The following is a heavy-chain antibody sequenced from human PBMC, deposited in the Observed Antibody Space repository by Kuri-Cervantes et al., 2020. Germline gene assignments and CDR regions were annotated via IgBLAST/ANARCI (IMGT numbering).Heavy chain of an antibody. Sequence: GSLRLSCAVSGYSISSGYYWGWIRQPPGKGLEWIGSIYHSGSTYYNPSLKSRVTISVDTSKNQFSLKLSSVTAADTAVYYCARIIYTGTGGRGWFDPWGQGTLVTVSS. CDR3: ARIIYTGTGGRGWFDP. CDR1: GYSISSGYY. J-gene: IGHJ5*02. CDR2: IYHSGST. V-gene: IGHV4-38-2*01. D-gene: IGHD1-26*01.